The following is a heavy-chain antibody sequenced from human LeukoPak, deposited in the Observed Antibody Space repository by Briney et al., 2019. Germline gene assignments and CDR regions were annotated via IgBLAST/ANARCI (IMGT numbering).Heavy chain of an antibody. V-gene: IGHV1-18*01. CDR1: GYTFTSYG. J-gene: IGHJ3*02. CDR3: ARGLLSRSSMIDAFDI. CDR2: ISAYNGNT. Sequence: ASVKVSCKASGYTFTSYGISWVRQAPGQGLEWMGWISAYNGNTNYAQKLQGRVTMTTDTSTSTAYMELSSLRSEDTAVYYCARGLLSRSSMIDAFDIWGPGTMVSVSS. D-gene: IGHD1-26*01.